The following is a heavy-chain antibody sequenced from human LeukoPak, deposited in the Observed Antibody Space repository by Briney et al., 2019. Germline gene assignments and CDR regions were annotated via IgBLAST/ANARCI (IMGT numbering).Heavy chain of an antibody. Sequence: ASVKVSCKVSGYTLTELSMHWVRQAPGKGLEWMGGFDPEDGETIYAQKLQGRVTMTTDTSTSTAYMELRSLRSDDTAVYYCARVWTGVEWEGNWFDPWGQGTLVTVSS. J-gene: IGHJ5*02. V-gene: IGHV1-24*01. CDR1: GYTLTELS. CDR2: FDPEDGET. CDR3: ARVWTGVEWEGNWFDP. D-gene: IGHD1-26*01.